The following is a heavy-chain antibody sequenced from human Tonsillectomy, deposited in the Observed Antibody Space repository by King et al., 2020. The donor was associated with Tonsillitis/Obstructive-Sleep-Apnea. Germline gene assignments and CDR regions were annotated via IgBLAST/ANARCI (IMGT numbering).Heavy chain of an antibody. CDR1: GGSIGRSNW. V-gene: IGHV4-4*02. CDR2: IYPSGST. J-gene: IGHJ5*02. D-gene: IGHD2-2*01. Sequence: QLQESGPGLVKPSGTLSLTCAVSGGSIGRSNWWTWVRQPPGKGLEWIGEIYPSGSTNYNPSLKSRVIMSVDKSKNQFFLNLNSVSAADTAVYFCARGRRMVVVPAPTNDWFDPWGLGTLVSVSS. CDR3: ARGRRMVVVPAPTNDWFDP.